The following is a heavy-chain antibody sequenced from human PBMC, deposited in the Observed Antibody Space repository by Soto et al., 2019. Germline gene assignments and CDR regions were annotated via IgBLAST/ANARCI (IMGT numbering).Heavy chain of an antibody. D-gene: IGHD3-10*01. CDR1: GYSFTSYG. Sequence: ASVKVSCKASGYSFTSYGISWVRQAPGQGLEWMGWISAYNGNTNYAQNLQGRVSMTTDTSTSTAYMELRRLRSDDTAVYYCARDTYYYGSGSSFDNWGKGTLVTVAS. V-gene: IGHV1-18*01. CDR3: ARDTYYYGSGSSFDN. CDR2: ISAYNGNT. J-gene: IGHJ4*02.